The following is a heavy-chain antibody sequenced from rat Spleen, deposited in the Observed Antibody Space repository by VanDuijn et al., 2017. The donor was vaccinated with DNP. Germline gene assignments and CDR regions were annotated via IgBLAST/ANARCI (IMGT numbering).Heavy chain of an antibody. J-gene: IGHJ2*01. CDR1: GFTFSNHG. CDR3: TTGGGYSGS. CDR2: ISTGGGIT. D-gene: IGHD1-11*01. Sequence: EVQLVESGGGLVQPGRSLKLSCAVSGFTFSNHGMAWVRQAPTKGLEWVASISTGGGITYYRDSVKGRFTISRDDAKNTLYLQMDSLRSEDTATYYCTTGGGYSGSWGQGVMVTVSS. V-gene: IGHV5S13*01.